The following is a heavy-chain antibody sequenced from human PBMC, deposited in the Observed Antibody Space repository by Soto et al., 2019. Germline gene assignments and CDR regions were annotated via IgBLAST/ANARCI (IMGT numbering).Heavy chain of an antibody. V-gene: IGHV3-74*03. J-gene: IGHJ4*02. CDR3: ATAEVDY. CDR1: GFTFGDYW. Sequence: GGSLRLSCAASGFTFGDYWMHWVRQPPGKGPEWVSRMTGDGRTTQYADSVKGRFAASRDNAKSTLYLQMNSLRAEDTAVYYCATAEVDYWGPGTLVTVSS. CDR2: MTGDGRTT.